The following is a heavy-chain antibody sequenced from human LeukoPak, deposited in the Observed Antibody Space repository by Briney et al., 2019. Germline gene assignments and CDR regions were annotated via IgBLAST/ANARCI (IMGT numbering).Heavy chain of an antibody. CDR3: ARLTYSSSWYATDY. V-gene: IGHV4-34*01. Sequence: SETLSLTCAVYGGSFSDYYWSWIRRPPGKGLEWIGEINHSGSTNYNPSLKSRVTISVDTSKNQFSLKLRSVTAADTVVYYCARLTYSSSWYATDYWGQGTLVTVSS. D-gene: IGHD6-13*01. CDR1: GGSFSDYY. CDR2: INHSGST. J-gene: IGHJ4*02.